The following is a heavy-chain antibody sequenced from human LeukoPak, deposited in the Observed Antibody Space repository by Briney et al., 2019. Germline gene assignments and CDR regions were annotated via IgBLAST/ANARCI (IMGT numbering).Heavy chain of an antibody. V-gene: IGHV4-34*01. CDR1: GGSFSGYY. CDR2: INHSGST. Sequence: SETLSLTCAVYGGSFSGYYWSWIRQPPGKGLEWIGEINHSGSTNYNPSLKSRVTISVDTSKNQFSLKLSSVTAADTAVYYCARGPSRRAPDYWGQGTLVTVSS. J-gene: IGHJ4*02. CDR3: ARGPSRRAPDY.